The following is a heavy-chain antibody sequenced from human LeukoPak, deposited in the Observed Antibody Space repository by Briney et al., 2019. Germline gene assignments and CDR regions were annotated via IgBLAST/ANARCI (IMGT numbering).Heavy chain of an antibody. J-gene: IGHJ4*02. CDR1: EFSFSNHA. CDR3: AKWLRSPYFFDS. CDR2: LSGSGANT. V-gene: IGHV3-23*01. Sequence: GGSLRLSCATSEFSFSNHAMTWVRQAPGKGLEWVSSLSGSGANTYYADSVTGRFTVSRDNSKNTLYLQMNSLRAEDTAIYYCAKWLRSPYFFDSWGQGTLVTVSS. D-gene: IGHD5-12*01.